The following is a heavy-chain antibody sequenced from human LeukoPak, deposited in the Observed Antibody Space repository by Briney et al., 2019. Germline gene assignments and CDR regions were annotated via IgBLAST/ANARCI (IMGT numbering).Heavy chain of an antibody. CDR1: GFTFYNAW. J-gene: IGHJ4*02. Sequence: TGGSLRLSCVVSGFTFYNAWMSWVRQAPGKGLEWVGRIKSKTDGRTIHYAAPVKGRFTISRDDSKNTLYLQMNSLKIEDTAVYYCATDALLTAPFDYWGQGTLVTVSS. CDR3: ATDALLTAPFDY. CDR2: IKSKTDGRTI. V-gene: IGHV3-15*01. D-gene: IGHD3-9*01.